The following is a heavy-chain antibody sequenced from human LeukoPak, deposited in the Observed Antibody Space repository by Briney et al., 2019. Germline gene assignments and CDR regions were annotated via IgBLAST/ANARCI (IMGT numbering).Heavy chain of an antibody. D-gene: IGHD4-17*01. CDR3: ARENYGDYYDY. Sequence: PGGSLRLSCAASGFTFSSYSMNWVRQAPGKGLEWVSSISSISSYIYYADSVKGRFTISRDNAKNSLYLQMNSLRAEDTAVYYCARENYGDYYDYWGQGTLVTVSS. J-gene: IGHJ4*02. CDR2: ISSISSYI. V-gene: IGHV3-21*01. CDR1: GFTFSSYS.